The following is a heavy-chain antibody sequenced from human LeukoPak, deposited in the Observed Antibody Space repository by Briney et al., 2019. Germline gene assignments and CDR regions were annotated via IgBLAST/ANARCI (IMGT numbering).Heavy chain of an antibody. CDR1: GYTFTSYD. CDR3: ARSRGGVYGSHLDY. D-gene: IGHD3-10*01. CDR2: MNPNSGNT. V-gene: IGHV1-8*01. J-gene: IGHJ4*02. Sequence: GASVKVSCKASGYTFTSYDINWVRQATGQGLEWMGWMNPNSGNTGYAQKFQGRVTMTRNTSISTAYMELSSLRSEDTAVYYCARSRGGVYGSHLDYWGQGTLVTVSS.